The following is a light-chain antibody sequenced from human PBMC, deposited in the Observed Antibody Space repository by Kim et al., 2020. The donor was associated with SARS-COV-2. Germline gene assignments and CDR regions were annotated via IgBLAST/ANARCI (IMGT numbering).Light chain of an antibody. CDR3: QQTFSTQYS. V-gene: IGKV1-39*01. CDR1: QSVSIN. J-gene: IGKJ2*03. Sequence: SASVGDRVTITCRATQSVSINLNWYQQRPGKAPRLLIYGASTLQSGVPSRFSGSGSGTGFTLTISSQQPEDFAIYYCQQTFSTQYSFGQGTKLEI. CDR2: GAS.